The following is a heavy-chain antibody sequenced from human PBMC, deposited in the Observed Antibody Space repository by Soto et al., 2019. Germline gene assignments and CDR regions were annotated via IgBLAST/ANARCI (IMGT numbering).Heavy chain of an antibody. V-gene: IGHV4-34*01. D-gene: IGHD2-2*01. CDR3: ATGHSTSGFDF. Sequence: QVRLQQWGAGLLKPSETLSLTCAVYGGSVRGYYWAWIRQRPGKGLEWMGEVDISGSSNDNPSLKGRVTISVDTSTKQFSLKLTSVSAAYTAVYYCATGHSTSGFDFWGQGTLVTVSS. CDR2: VDISGSS. J-gene: IGHJ4*02. CDR1: GGSVRGYY.